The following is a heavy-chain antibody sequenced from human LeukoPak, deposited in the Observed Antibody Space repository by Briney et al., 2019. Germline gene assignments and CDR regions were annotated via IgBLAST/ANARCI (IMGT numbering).Heavy chain of an antibody. V-gene: IGHV4-4*07. D-gene: IGHD4-11*01. J-gene: IGHJ5*02. CDR3: ARDKYSNYGNWLVP. CDR2: IYNSGTI. Sequence: SETPSLTCSVSGGSISGYYWSWIRQPAGKGLEWIGHIYNSGTINYNPSLKSRVTMSVDTSKNHFSLKLRSVTAADTAVYYCARDKYSNYGNWLVPWGQGTWVTVSS. CDR1: GGSISGYY.